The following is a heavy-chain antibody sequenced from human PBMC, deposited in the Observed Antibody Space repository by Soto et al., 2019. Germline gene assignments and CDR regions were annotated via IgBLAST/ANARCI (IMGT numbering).Heavy chain of an antibody. V-gene: IGHV3-33*01. D-gene: IGHD3-22*01. CDR3: ARDHDDSSGYYRARYYYGMEV. CDR1: GFTFSSYG. Sequence: GGSLRLSCAASGFTFSSYGMHWVRQAPGKGLEWVAVIWYDGSNKYYADSVKGRFTISRDNSKNTLYPQMNSLRAEDTAVYYCARDHDDSSGYYRARYYYGMEVWGEGTTVTVSS. CDR2: IWYDGSNK. J-gene: IGHJ6*04.